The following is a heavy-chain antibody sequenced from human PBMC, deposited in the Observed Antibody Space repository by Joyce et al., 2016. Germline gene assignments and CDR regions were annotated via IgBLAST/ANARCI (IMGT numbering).Heavy chain of an antibody. V-gene: IGHV5-10-1*03. J-gene: IGHJ5*02. CDR2: IDPSDSYT. Sequence: EVQLVQSGAAVKKPGESLRISCKGSGYSFTSYWINWVRQMPGKGLEGKGRIDPSDSYTNYSPSFQGHVTISADKSISTAYLQWSSLKASDTAMYYCARPRYWSGGSCLNWFDPWGQGTLVTVSS. CDR3: ARPRYWSGGSCLNWFDP. D-gene: IGHD2-15*01. CDR1: GYSFTSYW.